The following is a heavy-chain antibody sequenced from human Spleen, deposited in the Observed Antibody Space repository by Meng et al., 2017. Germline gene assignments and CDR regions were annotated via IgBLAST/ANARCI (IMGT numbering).Heavy chain of an antibody. J-gene: IGHJ4*02. CDR3: ARDSSSGYGLYFDY. CDR2: IHQSGST. V-gene: IGHV4-4*02. CDR1: GGSISSTNW. D-gene: IGHD3-22*01. Sequence: QVQLQESGPGLVKPSGTLSLTCAVSGGSISSTNWWSWVRQPPGKGLEWIGEIHQSGSTNHNPSLKSRVTISVDKSKNQLSLKLSSVTAADTAVYYCARDSSSGYGLYFDYWGLGTLVTVSS.